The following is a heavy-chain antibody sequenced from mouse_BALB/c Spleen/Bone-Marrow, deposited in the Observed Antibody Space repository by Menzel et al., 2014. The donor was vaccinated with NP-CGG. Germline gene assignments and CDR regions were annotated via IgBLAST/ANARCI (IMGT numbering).Heavy chain of an antibody. Sequence: QVQLQQSGAELVRPGASVKISCKAFGYTFTDYHINWVKQRPGQGLDWIGYINLHSDYTNYNQKFKGKATLIVDKSSSTAYMELSSLTSEDSAVFYCARHGSSYVRFAYWGQGTLVTVSA. CDR2: INLHSDYT. V-gene: IGHV1-84*01. D-gene: IGHD1-1*01. CDR1: GYTFTDYH. CDR3: ARHGSSYVRFAY. J-gene: IGHJ3*01.